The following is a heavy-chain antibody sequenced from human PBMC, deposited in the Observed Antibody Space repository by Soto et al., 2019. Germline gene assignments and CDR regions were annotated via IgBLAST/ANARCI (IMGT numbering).Heavy chain of an antibody. V-gene: IGHV6-1*02. Sequence: QLQQSGPGLVRPSQTLSLTCALSGGSVSDDSAAWAWIRRSPSRGLEWLGRTYYRSVWNTDYALSVKSRITINVDAARNQFSLRLSAVTPEDTAVYYCARDQSTGWCRWGVESGGQGTPVTVSS. D-gene: IGHD2-8*02. CDR1: GGSVSDDSAA. CDR2: TYYRSVWNT. CDR3: ARDQSTGWCRWGVES. J-gene: IGHJ4*02.